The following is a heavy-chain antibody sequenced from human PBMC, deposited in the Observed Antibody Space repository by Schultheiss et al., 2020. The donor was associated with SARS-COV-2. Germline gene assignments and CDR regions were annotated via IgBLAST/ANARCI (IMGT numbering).Heavy chain of an antibody. Sequence: ASVKVSCKASGYTFTGYYMHWVRQAPGQGLEWMGIINPSGGSTSYAQKFQGRVTMTRDTSISTAYMELSSLRSEDTAVYYCARDVGPSSTIFGVVIRGNWFDPWGQGTLVTVSS. CDR1: GYTFTGYY. CDR3: ARDVGPSSTIFGVVIRGNWFDP. V-gene: IGHV1-46*01. CDR2: INPSGGST. D-gene: IGHD3-3*01. J-gene: IGHJ5*02.